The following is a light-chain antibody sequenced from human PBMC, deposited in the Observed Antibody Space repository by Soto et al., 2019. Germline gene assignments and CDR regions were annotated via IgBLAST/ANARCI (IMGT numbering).Light chain of an antibody. CDR3: QQRYVWLT. Sequence: DIVLTQSPATLSLSPGASATLSCRAGQSISTYLAWYQQKSGQAPRLLIYDASNRATGTPARLSGSGSGTEFTLTISSIEPEDYAVYYCQQRYVWLTFIGGTKVDIK. CDR1: QSISTY. V-gene: IGKV3-11*01. CDR2: DAS. J-gene: IGKJ4*01.